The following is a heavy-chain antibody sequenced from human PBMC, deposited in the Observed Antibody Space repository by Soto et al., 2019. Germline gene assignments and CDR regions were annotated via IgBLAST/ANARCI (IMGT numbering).Heavy chain of an antibody. V-gene: IGHV4-34*01. CDR3: ARGVLARRGYYYGMDV. Sequence: SQTLPLTCAVYGGSFSCYYWSWIRQPPGKWLEWIGEINHSGSTNYNPSLKSRVTISVDTSKNQFSLKLSSVTAADTAVYYCARGVLARRGYYYGMDVWGQGTTVSVYS. D-gene: IGHD2-15*01. CDR1: GGSFSCYY. CDR2: INHSGST. J-gene: IGHJ6*02.